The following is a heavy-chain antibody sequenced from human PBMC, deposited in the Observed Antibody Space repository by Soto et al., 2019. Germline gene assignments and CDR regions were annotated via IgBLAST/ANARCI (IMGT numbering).Heavy chain of an antibody. V-gene: IGHV4-39*01. CDR3: AVGPQSGSDY. D-gene: IGHD3-10*01. J-gene: IGHJ4*02. Sequence: QLHLQESGPGLVKPSETLSLTCSVSGGSITSTTFYWAWIRQPPGKGLEWIGSINFRGTTNHNPSLKSRATLSVDTSKNQIFLEVTSGTAADTAVYYCAVGPQSGSDYWGQGTLVTVSS. CDR1: GGSITSTTFY. CDR2: INFRGTT.